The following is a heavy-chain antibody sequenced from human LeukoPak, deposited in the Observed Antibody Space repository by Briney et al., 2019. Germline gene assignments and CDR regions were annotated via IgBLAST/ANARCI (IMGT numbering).Heavy chain of an antibody. CDR1: GGTFSSYT. CDR3: ERGTEAGPYGALLDY. D-gene: IGHD4-17*01. Sequence: SVKGSCKASGGTFSSYTISWVRQAPGQGLEWMGRIIPILGISNYAQKFQGRVTITADKSTTTAYMELSSLRSEDTAVYYCERGTEAGPYGALLDYWGQGTLVTVSS. J-gene: IGHJ4*02. V-gene: IGHV1-69*02. CDR2: IIPILGIS.